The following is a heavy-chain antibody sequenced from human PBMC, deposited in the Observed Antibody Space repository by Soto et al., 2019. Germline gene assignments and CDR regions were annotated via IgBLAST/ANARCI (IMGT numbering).Heavy chain of an antibody. J-gene: IGHJ4*02. CDR3: ARAPKVSGSAQTRPDF. CDR1: SGSLSGYY. CDR2: ISPSGTT. V-gene: IGHV4-34*01. D-gene: IGHD6-6*01. Sequence: SETLSLTCSLYSGSLSGYYWSWIRQPPGKGLEWIGEISPSGTTNYSPSLKSRVSMSVDTSKNQFSLNLTSLTAADTAVYYCARAPKVSGSAQTRPDFWGQGSLVTVSS.